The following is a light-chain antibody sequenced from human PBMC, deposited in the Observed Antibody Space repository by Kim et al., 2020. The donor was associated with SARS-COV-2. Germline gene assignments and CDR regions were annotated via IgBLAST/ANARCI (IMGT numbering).Light chain of an antibody. Sequence: GQSVTISCTGTSGDVGSYNYVSWYQQHPGKAPKLMIYDVSNRPSGVSNRFSGSKSGNAASLTISGLQAEDEADYYCSSYTSSSTYVFGTGTKVTVL. V-gene: IGLV2-14*03. J-gene: IGLJ1*01. CDR2: DVS. CDR3: SSYTSSSTYV. CDR1: SGDVGSYNY.